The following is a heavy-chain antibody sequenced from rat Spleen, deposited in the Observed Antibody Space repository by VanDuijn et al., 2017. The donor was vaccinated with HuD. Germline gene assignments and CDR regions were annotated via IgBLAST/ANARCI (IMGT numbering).Heavy chain of an antibody. CDR1: GFTFSSFA. CDR2: INTDGGST. D-gene: IGHD1-1*01. V-gene: IGHV5-58*01. Sequence: EVQLVESGGGLVQTGRSMKLSCAASGFTFSSFAMAWVRQAPTKGLEWVSSINTDGGSTYYPDSVKGRFTISRDNAEDTVYLQMNRLRSEDTATYYCATELDYSGDGGYWGQGVMVTVSS. CDR3: ATELDYSGDGGY. J-gene: IGHJ2*01.